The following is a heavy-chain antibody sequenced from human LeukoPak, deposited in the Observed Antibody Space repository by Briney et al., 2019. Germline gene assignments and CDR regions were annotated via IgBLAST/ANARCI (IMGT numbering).Heavy chain of an antibody. CDR3: AKDPNGDYIGAFDI. CDR2: ISSSSSII. J-gene: IGHJ3*02. D-gene: IGHD4-17*01. CDR1: GFNFNDYY. Sequence: PGGSLRLSCAASGFNFNDYYMSWVRQVPGKGLEWVSYISSSSSIIYYAGSVQGRFTISRDNSKNTLYLQMNSLRVEDTAVYYCAKDPNGDYIGAFDIWGQGTMVTVSS. V-gene: IGHV3-11*01.